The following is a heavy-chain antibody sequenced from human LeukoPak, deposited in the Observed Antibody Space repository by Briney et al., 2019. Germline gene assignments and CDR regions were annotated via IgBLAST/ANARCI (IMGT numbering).Heavy chain of an antibody. CDR2: IYYSGST. Sequence: SETLSLTCTVSGGSISNNYWSWFRQPPGKGLEWIGYIYYSGSTNYNPSLKSRVTISVDTSRSQFSLKLSSVTAADTAVYYCASHKGFWGQGTLVTVSS. CDR1: GGSISNNY. CDR3: ASHKGF. J-gene: IGHJ4*02. V-gene: IGHV4-59*01.